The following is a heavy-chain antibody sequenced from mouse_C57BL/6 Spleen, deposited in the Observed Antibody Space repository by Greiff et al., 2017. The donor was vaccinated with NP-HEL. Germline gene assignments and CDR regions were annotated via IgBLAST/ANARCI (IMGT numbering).Heavy chain of an antibody. CDR3: ARGGGYFDY. Sequence: QVQLKESGAELVKPGASVKMSCKASGYTFTSYWITWVKQRPGQGLEWIGDIYPGSGSTNYNEKFKSKATLTVDTSSSTAYMQLSSLTSEDSAVYYCARGGGYFDYWGQGTTRTVSS. V-gene: IGHV1-55*01. CDR2: IYPGSGST. J-gene: IGHJ2*01. CDR1: GYTFTSYW.